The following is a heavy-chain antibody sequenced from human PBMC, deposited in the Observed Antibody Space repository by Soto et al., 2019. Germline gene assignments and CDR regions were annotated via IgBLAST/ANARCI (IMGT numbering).Heavy chain of an antibody. J-gene: IGHJ4*02. V-gene: IGHV4-59*01. CDR3: ARESYYDILTGTNYFDY. CDR2: IYYSGST. D-gene: IGHD3-9*01. Sequence: SETLSLTCTVSGGSISSYYWSWIRQPPGKGLEWIGYIYYSGSTNYNPSLKSRVTISVDTSKNQFSLKLSSVTAADTAVYYCARESYYDILTGTNYFDYWGQGTLVTVSS. CDR1: GGSISSYY.